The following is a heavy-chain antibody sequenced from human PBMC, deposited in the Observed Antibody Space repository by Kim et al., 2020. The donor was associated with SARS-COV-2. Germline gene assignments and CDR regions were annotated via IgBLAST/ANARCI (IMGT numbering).Heavy chain of an antibody. Sequence: YYAATVKGRITITRDNAKRSLYLQMNSLGAEDKAVYYCARGSRRHDAFGIWGQGAMGTVSS. CDR3: ARGSRRHDAFGI. D-gene: IGHD2-2*01. J-gene: IGHJ3*02. V-gene: IGHV3-21*01.